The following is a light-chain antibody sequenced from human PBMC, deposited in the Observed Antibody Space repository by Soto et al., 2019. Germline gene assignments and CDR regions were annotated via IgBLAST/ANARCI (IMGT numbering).Light chain of an antibody. CDR3: LQDYNYPYT. J-gene: IGKJ2*01. CDR1: QGIGSD. Sequence: AIQMTQSPSSLSASLGDRVTITCRATQGIGSDLGWYQQKPGKAPRLLIYDASSLQSGVPSRFSGSGSDTDFTLTISSLQPEDFATYYCLQDYNYPYTFGQGTKLEIK. CDR2: DAS. V-gene: IGKV1-6*01.